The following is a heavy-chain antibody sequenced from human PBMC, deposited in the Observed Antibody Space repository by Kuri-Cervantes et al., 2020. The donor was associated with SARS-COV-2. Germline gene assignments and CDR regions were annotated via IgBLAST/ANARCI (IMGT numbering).Heavy chain of an antibody. CDR2: VYSSGST. D-gene: IGHD3-22*01. J-gene: IGHJ4*02. CDR3: TRAGYDNSGYYYSFDF. V-gene: IGHV4-59*02. CDR1: GGSVSSHY. Sequence: ESLKISCTVTGGSVSSHYWRWIRQPPGKGLEWIGYVYSSGSTNYSPSLKSRVTMSVDTSKNQFSLKLTSVTAADTAVYYCTRAGYDNSGYYYSFDFWGQGTLVTVSS.